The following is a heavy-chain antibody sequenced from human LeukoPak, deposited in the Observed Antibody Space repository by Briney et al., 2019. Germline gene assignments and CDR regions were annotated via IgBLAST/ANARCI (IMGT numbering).Heavy chain of an antibody. CDR2: ISAFNGYT. Sequence: ASVKVSCKASGYTFTNNGIHWVRPAPGQGLEWMGWISAFNGYTNYAQNLQGRVTMTTDTSTSTAYMELRSLRSDDTAIYYCARGSTKVTSVIHMDVWGKGTTVTVSS. D-gene: IGHD4-11*01. V-gene: IGHV1-18*01. J-gene: IGHJ6*03. CDR1: GYTFTNNG. CDR3: ARGSTKVTSVIHMDV.